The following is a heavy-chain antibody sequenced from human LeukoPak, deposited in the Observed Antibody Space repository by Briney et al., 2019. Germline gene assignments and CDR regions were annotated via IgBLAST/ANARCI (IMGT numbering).Heavy chain of an antibody. Sequence: GGSLRVSCAASGFTFNKYAMSWVRQAPGKGLEWVSTISGSGESIYYEDSVKGRFTISRDNSKNTLSLQMDSLRAEDTAVYYCAEDFMGLSRFDSWGQGTLVTVSS. CDR2: ISGSGESI. CDR3: AEDFMGLSRFDS. CDR1: GFTFNKYA. D-gene: IGHD1-26*01. V-gene: IGHV3-23*01. J-gene: IGHJ4*02.